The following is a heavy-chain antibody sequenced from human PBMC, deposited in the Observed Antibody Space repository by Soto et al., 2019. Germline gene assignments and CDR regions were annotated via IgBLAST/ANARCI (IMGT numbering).Heavy chain of an antibody. V-gene: IGHV3-53*01. Sequence: EVQLVESGGDLIQPGGSLRLSCAASGFTVRSNYMSWVRQAPGKWLGLVSFIYSGGSAYYADSVKGRFTISRDNSKNTLYLQMHSLRAEDTAVYYCARGGGSGRDCCSIDYGGQGTLVSVAS. CDR1: GFTVRSNY. CDR2: IYSGGSA. CDR3: ARGGGSGRDCCSIDY. D-gene: IGHD2-21*02. J-gene: IGHJ4*02.